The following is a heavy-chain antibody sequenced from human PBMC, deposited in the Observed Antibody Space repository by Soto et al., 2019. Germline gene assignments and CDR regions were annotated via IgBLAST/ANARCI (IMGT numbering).Heavy chain of an antibody. J-gene: IGHJ4*02. CDR3: ARDRGSYALDY. Sequence: QVQLVQSGAEVKKPGASVKVSCKASGYSFTSYGISWVRQAPGQGLEWMGWISANNGNTNYAQGRVTMTTDTSTSTAYMELRSLRSDDTAVYSCARDRGSYALDYWGQGTLVTVSS. CDR1: GYSFTSYG. CDR2: ISANNGNT. D-gene: IGHD1-26*01. V-gene: IGHV1-18*01.